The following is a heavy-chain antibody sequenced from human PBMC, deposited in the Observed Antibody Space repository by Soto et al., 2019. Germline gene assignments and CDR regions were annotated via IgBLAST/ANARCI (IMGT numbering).Heavy chain of an antibody. CDR3: TRDGPGCRGGSCYAA. CDR1: GFTLSDHY. Sequence: GGSLRLSCAGSGFTLSDHYIDWVRQAPGKGLEWVGRSRDKAQGYSTAYAASVKGRFTTSRDESKNSVYLQMNSLKTEDTAVYYCTRDGPGCRGGSCYAAWGQGTLVTVSS. D-gene: IGHD2-15*01. CDR2: SRDKAQGYST. V-gene: IGHV3-72*01. J-gene: IGHJ5*02.